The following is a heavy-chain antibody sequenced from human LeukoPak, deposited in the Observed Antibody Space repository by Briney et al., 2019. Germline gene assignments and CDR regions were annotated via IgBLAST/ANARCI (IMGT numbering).Heavy chain of an antibody. Sequence: ASVKVSCKASGGTFSSYAISWVRRAPGQGLEWMGGIIPIFGTANYAQKFQGRVTITADESTSTAYMELSSLSSEDTAVYYCARGRRYSSSEGAFDIWGQGTMVTVSS. CDR1: GGTFSSYA. CDR2: IIPIFGTA. D-gene: IGHD6-6*01. V-gene: IGHV1-69*01. J-gene: IGHJ3*02. CDR3: ARGRRYSSSEGAFDI.